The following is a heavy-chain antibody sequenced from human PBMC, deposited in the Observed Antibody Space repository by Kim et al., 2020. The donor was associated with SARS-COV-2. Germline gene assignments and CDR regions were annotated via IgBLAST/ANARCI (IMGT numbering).Heavy chain of an antibody. CDR1: GYTFTSYA. J-gene: IGHJ4*02. CDR2: INAGNGNT. CDR3: ASVKKSSSWSKS. Sequence: ASVKVSCKASGYTFTSYAMHWVRQAPGQRLEWMGWINAGNGNTKYSQKFQARVTITRDTSASTAYMELSSLRSEDTAVYYCASVKKSSSWSKSWGQGTLVTVSS. D-gene: IGHD6-13*01. V-gene: IGHV1-3*01.